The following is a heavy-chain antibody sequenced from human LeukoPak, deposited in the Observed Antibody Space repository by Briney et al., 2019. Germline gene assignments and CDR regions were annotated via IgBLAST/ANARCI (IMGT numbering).Heavy chain of an antibody. CDR1: GFTFSSYA. V-gene: IGHV3-30*04. J-gene: IGHJ4*02. D-gene: IGHD3-9*01. Sequence: PGRSLRLSCAASGFTFSSYAMHWVRQAPGKGLEWVAVISYDGSNKYYADSVKGRFTISRDNSKNTLYLQMNSLRAEDTAVYYCARGDYDILTGYPIPLDYWGQGTLVTVSS. CDR2: ISYDGSNK. CDR3: ARGDYDILTGYPIPLDY.